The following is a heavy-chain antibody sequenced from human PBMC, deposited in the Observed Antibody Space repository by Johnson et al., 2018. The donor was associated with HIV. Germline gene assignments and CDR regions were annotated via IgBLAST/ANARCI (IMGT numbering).Heavy chain of an antibody. CDR2: VSGHGGKT. Sequence: VQLVESGGGLVQPGGSLRLSCADSGFTFSTYAMHWVRQAPGTGLDYVSGVSGHGGKTYYANSVKGRFNISRDNSKNTLYLQMGSLRTEDMAVYHCARARYTSDWYLYDAFDLWGQGTMVTVSS. J-gene: IGHJ3*01. V-gene: IGHV3-64*01. CDR1: GFTFSTYA. D-gene: IGHD6-13*01. CDR3: ARARYTSDWYLYDAFDL.